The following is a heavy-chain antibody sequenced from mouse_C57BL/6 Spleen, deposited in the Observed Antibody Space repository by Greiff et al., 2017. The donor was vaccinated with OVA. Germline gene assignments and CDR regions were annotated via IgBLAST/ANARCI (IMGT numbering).Heavy chain of an antibody. CDR3: ARAPRDGYHSLFDY. V-gene: IGHV5-16*01. J-gene: IGHJ2*01. D-gene: IGHD2-3*01. CDR2: INYDSSST. CDR1: GFTFSDYY. Sequence: EVKLLESEGGLVQPGSSMKLSCTASGFTFSDYYMAWVRQVPEKGLEWVANINYDSSSTYYLDSLKSRFIISRDNAKNILYLQMSSLKSEDTATYYCARAPRDGYHSLFDYWGQGTTLTVSS.